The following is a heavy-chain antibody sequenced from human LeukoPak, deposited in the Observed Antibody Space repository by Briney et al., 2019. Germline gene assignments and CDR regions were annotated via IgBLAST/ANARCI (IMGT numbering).Heavy chain of an antibody. J-gene: IGHJ4*02. CDR1: GFTVSSNY. Sequence: GGSPRLSCAASGFTVSSNYMSWVRQAPGKGLEWVSYISTSSGTMYYADSVKGRFTISRDNAQNSLYLQMNSLTAEDTAVYYCAREGSAADDFDYWGQGTLVTVSS. CDR3: AREGSAADDFDY. V-gene: IGHV3-48*04. D-gene: IGHD2-2*01. CDR2: ISTSSGTM.